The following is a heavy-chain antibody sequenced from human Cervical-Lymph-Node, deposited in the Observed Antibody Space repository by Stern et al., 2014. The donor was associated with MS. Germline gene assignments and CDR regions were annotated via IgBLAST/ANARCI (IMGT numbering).Heavy chain of an antibody. J-gene: IGHJ5*02. D-gene: IGHD1-26*01. Sequence: VQLVESGPGLVKPSQTLSLTCTVSGGSISSSGYYWSWIRQPAVKGLEWIGGIHDRGSTYYNPSLKSRVTISMDTTQNQSSSKMPSVTAADTAVYYCATTRWDLFTWNWFDPWGQGTLVTVSS. CDR3: ATTRWDLFTWNWFDP. CDR2: IHDRGST. CDR1: GGSISSSGYY. V-gene: IGHV4-61*02.